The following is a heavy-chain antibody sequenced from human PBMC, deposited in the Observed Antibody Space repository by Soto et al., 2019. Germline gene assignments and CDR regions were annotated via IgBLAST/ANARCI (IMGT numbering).Heavy chain of an antibody. V-gene: IGHV3-72*01. Sequence: EVQLVESGGGLVQPGGSLRLSCAASGFTFSDHYMDWVRQAPGKGLEWVGRSRNKANSYSTEYAASAKGRFTISRDESKNSLYLQMNSLKTADTAVYYCARFSGSYTRGLDYWGQGTLVTVSS. D-gene: IGHD1-26*01. CDR3: ARFSGSYTRGLDY. J-gene: IGHJ4*02. CDR2: SRNKANSYST. CDR1: GFTFSDHY.